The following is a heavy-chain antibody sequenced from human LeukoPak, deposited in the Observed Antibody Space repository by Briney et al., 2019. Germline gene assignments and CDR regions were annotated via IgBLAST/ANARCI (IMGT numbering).Heavy chain of an antibody. D-gene: IGHD6-6*01. CDR3: ARVDPDSSSTLEVFDY. CDR2: INHSGST. V-gene: IGHV4-34*01. CDR1: GGSISSYY. Sequence: SETLSLTCSVSGGSISSYYWSWSRQPPGKGLEWIGEINHSGSTNYNPSLKSRVTISVDTSKNQFSLKLSSVTAADTAVYYCARVDPDSSSTLEVFDYWGQGTLVTVSS. J-gene: IGHJ4*02.